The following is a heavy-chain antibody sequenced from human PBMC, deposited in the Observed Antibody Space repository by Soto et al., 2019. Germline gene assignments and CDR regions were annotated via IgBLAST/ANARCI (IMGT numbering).Heavy chain of an antibody. CDR3: AKRTLITVNSGFGMDV. J-gene: IGHJ6*02. Sequence: PSETLSLTCAVSGGSISSGGYSWSWIRQPPGKGLEWIGYIYHSGSTYYNPSLKSRVTISVDRSKNQFSLKLSSVTAADTAIYYCAKRTLITVNSGFGMDVWGLGTTVTVSS. CDR1: GGSISSGGYS. CDR2: IYHSGST. D-gene: IGHD4-17*01. V-gene: IGHV4-30-2*01.